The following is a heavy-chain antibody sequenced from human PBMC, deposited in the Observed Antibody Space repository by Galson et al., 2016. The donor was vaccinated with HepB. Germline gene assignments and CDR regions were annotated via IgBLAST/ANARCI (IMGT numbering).Heavy chain of an antibody. J-gene: IGHJ4*02. CDR3: ARGGLYCVGTSCRRQFPLPDPLDY. D-gene: IGHD2-2*01. V-gene: IGHV3-74*01. Sequence: SLRLSCAASGLTFSRYWMHWVRQAPGKGLVWVSRINSDDSSASYADSVKGRFTISRDNAKNTLFLQMNSLRAEDTAVYYCARGGLYCVGTSCRRQFPLPDPLDYWGQGTLVTVPS. CDR1: GLTFSRYW. CDR2: INSDDSSA.